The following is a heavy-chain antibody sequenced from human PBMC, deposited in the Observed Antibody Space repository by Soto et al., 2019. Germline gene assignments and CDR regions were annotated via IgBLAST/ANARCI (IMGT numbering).Heavy chain of an antibody. J-gene: IGHJ5*02. D-gene: IGHD3-22*01. V-gene: IGHV3-72*01. CDR3: AEVKGGRSYLP. CDR1: GFSLSDHF. Sequence: EVQLVESGGDLVQPGGSLRLSCVATGFSLSDHFMDWVRQAPGKGLEWVGRIKNDPKSYIKYYAESVKGRFTISRDDSKNPLFQQMNSLTAEEAAIYYGAEVKGGRSYLPWGQGTLVTVSS. CDR2: IKNDPKSYIK.